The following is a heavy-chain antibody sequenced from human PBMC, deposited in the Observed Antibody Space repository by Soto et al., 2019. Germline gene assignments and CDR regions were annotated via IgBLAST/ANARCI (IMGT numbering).Heavy chain of an antibody. J-gene: IGHJ4*02. CDR1: GFTFSSYA. V-gene: IGHV3-23*01. D-gene: IGHD3-9*01. CDR3: AKGLSPSYIDLLTGPDY. Sequence: EVQLLESGGGLVQPGGSLRLSCAASGFTFSSYAVYWVRQAPGKGLEFVSVISGSGGTTYYADSMKGRFTISRDNSKNTLYLQMNSLTAEDTAVYYCAKGLSPSYIDLLTGPDYWGQGTLVTVSS. CDR2: ISGSGGTT.